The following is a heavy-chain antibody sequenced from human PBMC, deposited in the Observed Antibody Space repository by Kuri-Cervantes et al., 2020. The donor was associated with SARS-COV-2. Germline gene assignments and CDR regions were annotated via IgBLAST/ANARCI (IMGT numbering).Heavy chain of an antibody. D-gene: IGHD3-16*02. CDR1: GFTLSSYA. Sequence: GGSLRLSCAASGFTLSSYAMHWVRQAPGKGLEWVAVISYDGSNKYYADSVKGRFTISRDNSKNTLYLQMNSLRAEDTSVYYCARSYYDYIWGSYRPEALDYWGQGTLVTVSS. V-gene: IGHV3-30-3*01. CDR3: ARSYYDYIWGSYRPEALDY. J-gene: IGHJ4*02. CDR2: ISYDGSNK.